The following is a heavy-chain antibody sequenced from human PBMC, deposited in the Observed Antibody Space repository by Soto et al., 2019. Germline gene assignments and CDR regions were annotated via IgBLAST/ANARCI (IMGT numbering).Heavy chain of an antibody. CDR3: ARRPEKSAKYYFDY. J-gene: IGHJ4*02. CDR1: GFTFSSYS. V-gene: IGHV3-21*01. CDR2: ISSSSSYI. Sequence: GGSLRHSCAASGFTFSSYSMHWVRQAPGKGLEWVSSISSSSSYIYYADSVKGRFTISRDNAKNSLYLQMNSLRAEDTAVYYCARRPEKSAKYYFDYWGQGTLVTVSS.